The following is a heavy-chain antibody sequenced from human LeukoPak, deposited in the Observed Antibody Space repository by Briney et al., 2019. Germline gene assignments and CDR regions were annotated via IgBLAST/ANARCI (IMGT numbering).Heavy chain of an antibody. J-gene: IGHJ6*03. CDR1: GLTFSSYA. D-gene: IGHD5-18*01. Sequence: GGSLRLSCAASGLTFSSYAMAWVRQAPGKGLEWVSTINGSGVSTYYGDSVKGRFTISRDNSKNTSYLQMNSLRVEDTAVYYCASQYIEVNYYYHMDVWGTGTTVIVSS. CDR2: INGSGVST. CDR3: ASQYIEVNYYYHMDV. V-gene: IGHV3-23*01.